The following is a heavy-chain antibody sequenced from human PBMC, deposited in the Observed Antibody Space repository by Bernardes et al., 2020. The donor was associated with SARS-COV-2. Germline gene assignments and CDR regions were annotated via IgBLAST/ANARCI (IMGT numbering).Heavy chain of an antibody. J-gene: IGHJ3*02. V-gene: IGHV3-33*01. CDR3: ARYTSQTNGFDI. CDR1: GFTFRSYG. Sequence: GGSLRLSCAASGFTFRSYGMHWVRQAPGKGLEWVAVIWYDGSKRNYIDSMKGRFTISRDNSQNMLYLQMNSLRVEDTAVYYCARYTSQTNGFDIWGQGTMVIVSS. CDR2: IWYDGSKR.